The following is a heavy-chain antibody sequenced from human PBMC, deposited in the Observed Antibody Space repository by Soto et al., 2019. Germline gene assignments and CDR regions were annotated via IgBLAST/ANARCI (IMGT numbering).Heavy chain of an antibody. CDR1: GFSFSSHW. V-gene: IGHV3-74*01. J-gene: IGHJ4*02. Sequence: HPGGSLRLSCAASGFSFSSHWMNWVRQAPGKGLVWVSRISGDGRTTSHADSVKGRFTISRDNAKNTLYLQVNSLRVEDTAVYYCARGVPSCSSSSCYFDFWGQGILVTVSS. CDR3: ARGVPSCSSSSCYFDF. D-gene: IGHD2-2*01. CDR2: ISGDGRTT.